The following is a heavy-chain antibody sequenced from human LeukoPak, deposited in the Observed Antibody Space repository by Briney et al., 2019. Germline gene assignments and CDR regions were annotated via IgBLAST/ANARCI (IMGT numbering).Heavy chain of an antibody. CDR3: ARVMVRGVIITPSYYFDY. Sequence: SETLSLTCTVSGGSISSYYWSWIRQPPGKGLEWIGNIYYSRSTNYNPALKSRVTISVDTSKTQFSLKLSSVTAADTAVYHCARVMVRGVIITPSYYFDYWGQGTLVTVSS. J-gene: IGHJ4*02. CDR1: GGSISSYY. V-gene: IGHV4-59*08. CDR2: IYYSRST. D-gene: IGHD3-10*01.